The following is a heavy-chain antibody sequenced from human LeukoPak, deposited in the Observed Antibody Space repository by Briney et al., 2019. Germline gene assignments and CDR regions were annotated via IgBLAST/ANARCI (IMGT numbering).Heavy chain of an antibody. CDR2: INPNSGGT. CDR3: ARVFVGGSSFGESIDY. V-gene: IGHV1-2*06. CDR1: GYTFTGYY. D-gene: IGHD3-10*01. Sequence: ASVEVSCKASGYTFTGYYMHWVRQAPGQGLEWMGRINPNSGGTNYAQKFQGRVTMTRDTSISTAYMELSRLRSDDTAVYYCARVFVGGSSFGESIDYWGQGTLVTVSS. J-gene: IGHJ4*02.